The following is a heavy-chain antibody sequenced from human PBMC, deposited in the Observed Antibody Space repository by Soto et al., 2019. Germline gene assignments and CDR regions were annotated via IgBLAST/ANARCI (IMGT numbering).Heavy chain of an antibody. V-gene: IGHV3-30*18. CDR3: AKEALYYYGSGSYPPFDY. CDR2: ISYDGSNK. D-gene: IGHD3-10*01. Sequence: QVPLVESGGGVVQPGRSLRLSCAASGFTFSSYGMHWVRQAPGKGLEWVAVISYDGSNKYYADSVKGRFTISRDNSKNTLYLQMNSLRAEDTAVYYCAKEALYYYGSGSYPPFDYWGQGTLVTVSS. J-gene: IGHJ4*02. CDR1: GFTFSSYG.